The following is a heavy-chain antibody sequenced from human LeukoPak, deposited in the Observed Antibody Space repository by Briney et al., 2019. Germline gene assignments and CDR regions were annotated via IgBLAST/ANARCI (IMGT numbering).Heavy chain of an antibody. CDR2: IHHNGTR. D-gene: IGHD2-2*02. V-gene: IGHV4/OR15-8*01. CDR3: ATAPILRGEGGEHYKYGMDV. CDR1: VGSISSGNW. Sequence: ETLSLTCGVSVGSISSGNWWSWFRQSPGKGLEWIGEIHHNGTRNYNPSLKSRVTISPDTFKNHFSLILTSLTAADTAVYYCATAPILRGEGGEHYKYGMDVWGQGTTVIVSS. J-gene: IGHJ6*02.